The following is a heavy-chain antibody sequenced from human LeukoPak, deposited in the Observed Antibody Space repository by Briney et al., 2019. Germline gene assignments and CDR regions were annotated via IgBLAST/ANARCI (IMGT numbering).Heavy chain of an antibody. CDR3: ARGYSSGKGNAFDI. Sequence: QPGGSLRLSCAASGFTVSSNYMSWVRQAPGKVLEWVSVIYSGGGTYYADSVKGRFTISSANSKNTLYLQMNSLRAEDTAVYYCARGYSSGKGNAFDIWGQGTMVTVSS. CDR2: IYSGGGT. CDR1: GFTVSSNY. D-gene: IGHD6-19*01. V-gene: IGHV3-53*01. J-gene: IGHJ3*02.